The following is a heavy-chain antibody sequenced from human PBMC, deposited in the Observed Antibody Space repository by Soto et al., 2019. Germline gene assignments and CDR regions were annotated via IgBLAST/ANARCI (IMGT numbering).Heavy chain of an antibody. Sequence: QVQLVQSGAEVKKPGSSVKVSCKASGGTFSSYAISWVRQAPGQGLEWMGGIIPIFGTANYPQKYQGRVTITADESKSTAYMELSSLRSEDTAVYYCARGRHSIAARLYHYYYYGMDVWGQGTTVTVSS. V-gene: IGHV1-69*01. CDR1: GGTFSSYA. CDR2: IIPIFGTA. CDR3: ARGRHSIAARLYHYYYYGMDV. J-gene: IGHJ6*02. D-gene: IGHD6-6*01.